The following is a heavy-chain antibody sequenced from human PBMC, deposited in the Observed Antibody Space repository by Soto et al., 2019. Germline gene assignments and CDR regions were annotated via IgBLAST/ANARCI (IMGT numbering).Heavy chain of an antibody. Sequence: QLVESGGRGVQPGRSLRLSCEASEVTFSSYAMHWVRQAPGRGLEWVALISFDGTTEYYADSVKGRFIISRDNSRSMVYLQMDSLRPDDTAIYYCARPIPRWSYHYGMDVWGQGTTVTVSS. V-gene: IGHV3-30*03. CDR2: ISFDGTTE. J-gene: IGHJ6*02. D-gene: IGHD2-15*01. CDR1: EVTFSSYA. CDR3: ARPIPRWSYHYGMDV.